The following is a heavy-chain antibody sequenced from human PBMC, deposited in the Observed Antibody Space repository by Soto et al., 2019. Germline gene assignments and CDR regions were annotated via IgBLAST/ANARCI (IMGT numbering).Heavy chain of an antibody. CDR2: ISTDNGDT. CDR3: GRGRMEQLLFEY. Sequence: QVQLVQSGGEVKTPGASVKVSCKASGYTFTTYGISWVRQAPGQGLEWMGCISTDNGDTNYAQKFQGRVTMATDTSTSTAYMELRSMTSDDTAVYYCGRGRMEQLLFEYWGQGTLVTVSS. V-gene: IGHV1-18*01. J-gene: IGHJ4*02. D-gene: IGHD2-21*01. CDR1: GYTFTTYG.